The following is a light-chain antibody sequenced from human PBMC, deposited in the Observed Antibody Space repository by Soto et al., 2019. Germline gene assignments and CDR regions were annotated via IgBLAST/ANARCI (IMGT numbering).Light chain of an antibody. Sequence: QAVVTQSPSASASLGASVKLTCTLSSGHSSYAIAWHQQQQEKGPRYLMKLDSDGSHTKGDAIPDRFSGSSSGAERYLTISSLQSEDEADYDGQTWGTGIHVVFGGGTKLTVL. CDR3: QTWGTGIHVV. CDR2: LDSDGSH. J-gene: IGLJ2*01. CDR1: SGHSSYA. V-gene: IGLV4-69*01.